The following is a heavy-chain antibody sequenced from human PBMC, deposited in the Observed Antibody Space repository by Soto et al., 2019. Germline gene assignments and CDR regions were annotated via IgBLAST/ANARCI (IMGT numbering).Heavy chain of an antibody. CDR3: ARDGPSIAVAGTTYFQH. J-gene: IGHJ1*01. V-gene: IGHV4-31*03. D-gene: IGHD6-19*01. CDR2: IYYSGST. Sequence: SETLSLTCTVSGGSISSGGYYWSWIRQHPGKGLEWIGYIYYSGSTYYNPSLKSRVTISVDTSKNQFSLKLSSVTAADTAVYYCARDGPSIAVAGTTYFQHWGQGTLVTVSS. CDR1: GGSISSGGYY.